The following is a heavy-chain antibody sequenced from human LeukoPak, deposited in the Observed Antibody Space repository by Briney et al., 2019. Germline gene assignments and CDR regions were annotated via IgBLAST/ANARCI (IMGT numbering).Heavy chain of an antibody. Sequence: SETLSLTCTVSGVSVSTDYWSWIRQPPGKGLEWIGCIYYTGSTNYNPSLKSRVTISVDTSKNQFSLKLTSVTAADTAVYYCARRNGWYTSWGQGTLVTVSS. CDR3: ARRNGWYTS. CDR2: IYYTGST. V-gene: IGHV4-59*08. D-gene: IGHD6-19*01. CDR1: GVSVSTDY. J-gene: IGHJ5*02.